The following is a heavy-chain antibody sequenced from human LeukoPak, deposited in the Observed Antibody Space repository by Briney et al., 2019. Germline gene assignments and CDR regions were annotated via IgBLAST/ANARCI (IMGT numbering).Heavy chain of an antibody. D-gene: IGHD2-15*01. Sequence: GGSLRLSCAASGFTVSSNYMSWVRQAPGKGQEWVSVIYSGGSAYYADSVKGRFTISRDNSKNTLYLQMNSLRAEDTAVYYRARDLGCSGGSCYGTFGYWGQGTLVTVSS. CDR1: GFTVSSNY. V-gene: IGHV3-53*01. CDR2: IYSGGSA. CDR3: ARDLGCSGGSCYGTFGY. J-gene: IGHJ4*02.